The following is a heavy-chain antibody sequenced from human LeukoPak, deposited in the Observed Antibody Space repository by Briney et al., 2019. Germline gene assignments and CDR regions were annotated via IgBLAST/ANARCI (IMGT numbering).Heavy chain of an antibody. CDR2: ISYSGST. D-gene: IGHD1-7*01. CDR3: ARITGTTAFDI. CDR1: GGSISSHY. Sequence: SETLSLTCTVSGGSISSHYWSWIRQPPGKGLEWIGYISYSGSTNYNPSLKSRVTISVDTSKNQFSLKLSSVTAADTAVYYCARITGTTAFDIWGQGTMVTVSS. J-gene: IGHJ3*02. V-gene: IGHV4-59*11.